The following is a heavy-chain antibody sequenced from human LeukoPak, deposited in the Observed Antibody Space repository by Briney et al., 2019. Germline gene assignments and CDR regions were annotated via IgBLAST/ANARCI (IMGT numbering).Heavy chain of an antibody. V-gene: IGHV4-34*01. CDR1: GFTFSSYA. CDR2: INHSGST. Sequence: PGGSLRLSCAASGFTFSSYAMSWVRQPPGKGLEWIGEINHSGSTNYNPSLKSRVTISVDTSKNQFSLKLSSVTAADTAVYYCARRLRGYSYGYGIDYWGQGTLVTVSS. CDR3: ARRLRGYSYGYGIDY. D-gene: IGHD5-18*01. J-gene: IGHJ4*02.